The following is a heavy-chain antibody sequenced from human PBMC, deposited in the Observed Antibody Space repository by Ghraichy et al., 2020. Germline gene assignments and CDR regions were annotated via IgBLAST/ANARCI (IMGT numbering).Heavy chain of an antibody. J-gene: IGHJ4*01. V-gene: IGHV3-23*01. Sequence: GESLNISCTVSGFSFSTYAMSWVRQAPGKELEWVSSISGSGANTYYADSVKGRFTISRDNSENTLHVQMNSLRAEDTAVYYCAKEFGNAVRCYGFADYWGQGTLVTVSS. D-gene: IGHD2-8*01. CDR3: AKEFGNAVRCYGFADY. CDR2: ISGSGANT. CDR1: GFSFSTYA.